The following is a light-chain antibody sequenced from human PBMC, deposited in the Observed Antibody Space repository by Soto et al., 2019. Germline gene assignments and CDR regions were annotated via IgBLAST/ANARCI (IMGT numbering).Light chain of an antibody. CDR1: QDISNY. Sequence: DIQMTQSPSSLSASVGDRVTITCQASQDISNYLNWYQQKPGKAPKLLIYDASNLETVLPSRFSGSGSGTDFTVTISCLQPQDFARDYCQQYDNQPLSFGPGTKVDIK. CDR2: DAS. J-gene: IGKJ3*01. V-gene: IGKV1-33*01. CDR3: QQYDNQPLS.